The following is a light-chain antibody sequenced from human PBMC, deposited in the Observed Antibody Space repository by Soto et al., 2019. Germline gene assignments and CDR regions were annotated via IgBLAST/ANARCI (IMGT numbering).Light chain of an antibody. J-gene: IGKJ4*01. CDR2: DAS. CDR3: QQRSNWLT. V-gene: IGKV3-11*01. Sequence: EIVLTQSPATLSLSPGERATLSCRANRSVSSYLAWYQQKPGQAPRLLIYDASNRATGIPARFSGSGSGTDFTLTISSLEPEDFAVYYCQQRSNWLTFGGGTKVDIK. CDR1: RSVSSY.